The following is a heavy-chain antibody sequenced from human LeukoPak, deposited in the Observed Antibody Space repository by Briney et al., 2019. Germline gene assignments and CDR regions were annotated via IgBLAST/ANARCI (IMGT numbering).Heavy chain of an antibody. CDR2: ISGSGNIT. J-gene: IGHJ4*02. V-gene: IGHV3-23*01. Sequence: GGSLRLSCVVSGFTFSTYAMSWVCQAPGKGLEWVSAISGSGNITYYADSVKGRFTISRDNSKNTLYLQMNSLRAEDTAVYYCAKGSVAVALIDYWGQGTLVTVSS. CDR1: GFTFSTYA. D-gene: IGHD6-19*01. CDR3: AKGSVAVALIDY.